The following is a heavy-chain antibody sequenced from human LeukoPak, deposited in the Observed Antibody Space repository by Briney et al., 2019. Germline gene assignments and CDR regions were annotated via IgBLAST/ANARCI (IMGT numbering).Heavy chain of an antibody. D-gene: IGHD2-2*01. Sequence: PGGSLRLSGAASGFTFDDSGMSWVRHAPGKGLVWVSGINWNGGSTGCADSVKGRFPIYRDNAENSLYLQMNSLRAEDTALYYCARSRYCSSTSCYSLGYMDVWGGGTTVTVSS. CDR3: ARSRYCSSTSCYSLGYMDV. CDR1: GFTFDDSG. J-gene: IGHJ6*03. CDR2: INWNGGST. V-gene: IGHV3-20*04.